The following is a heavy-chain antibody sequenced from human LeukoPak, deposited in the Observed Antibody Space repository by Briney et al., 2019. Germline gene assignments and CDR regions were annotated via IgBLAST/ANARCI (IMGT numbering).Heavy chain of an antibody. CDR2: IYYSGST. CDR3: ARDVRDSSSWYAWFDP. CDR1: GGSISSYY. V-gene: IGHV4-59*12. Sequence: SETLSLTCTVSGGSISSYYWSWIRQPPGKGLEWIGYIYYSGSTNYNPSLKSRVTISVDTSKNQFSLKLSSVTAADTAVYYCARDVRDSSSWYAWFDPWGQGTLATVSS. J-gene: IGHJ5*02. D-gene: IGHD6-13*01.